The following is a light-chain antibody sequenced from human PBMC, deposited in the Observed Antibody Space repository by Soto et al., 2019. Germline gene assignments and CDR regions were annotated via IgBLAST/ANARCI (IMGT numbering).Light chain of an antibody. Sequence: DIQMTQSPSTLSASVGDRVTITCRASESISSWLAWYQQKPGKAPKLLIYDASSLESGVPSRFSGSGSGTEFTLTISSLQPDDFATYYCQQYNSYNTFGQGTKLVIK. CDR3: QQYNSYNT. CDR1: ESISSW. CDR2: DAS. V-gene: IGKV1-5*01. J-gene: IGKJ2*01.